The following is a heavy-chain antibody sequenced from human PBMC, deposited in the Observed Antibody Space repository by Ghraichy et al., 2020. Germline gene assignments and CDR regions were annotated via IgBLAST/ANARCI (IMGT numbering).Heavy chain of an antibody. J-gene: IGHJ6*04. CDR3: AKDKSTGTNLLMDV. CDR2: ITWDGGST. CDR1: GFTFDDYT. D-gene: IGHD1-7*01. Sequence: GGSLRLSCAASGFTFDDYTMYWVSQAPGKGLEWVSLITWDGGSTYYVDSVKGRFTISRDNSKNSLYLQMNSLRTEDTALYYCAKDKSTGTNLLMDVWGKGTTVTVAS. V-gene: IGHV3-43*01.